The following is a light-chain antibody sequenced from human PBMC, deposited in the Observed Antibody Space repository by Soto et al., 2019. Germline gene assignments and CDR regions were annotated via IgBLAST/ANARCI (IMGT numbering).Light chain of an antibody. J-gene: IGLJ2*01. CDR3: GTWDSSLSAGI. V-gene: IGLV1-51*02. CDR1: SSNIGNNY. Sequence: QSVLTQPPSVSAAPGQRVTISCSGSSSNIGNNYVSWYRQFPGTAPKLLICEDDKRPPGIPDRFSGSKSGSSATLVITGIQTGDEADYYCGTWDSSLSAGIFGGGTKLTVL. CDR2: EDD.